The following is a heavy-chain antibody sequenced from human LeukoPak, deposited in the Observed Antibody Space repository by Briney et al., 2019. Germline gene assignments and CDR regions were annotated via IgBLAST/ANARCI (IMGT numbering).Heavy chain of an antibody. CDR2: ISGSGGST. D-gene: IGHD6-13*01. J-gene: IGHJ4*02. Sequence: RGSLRLSCAASGFTFSSYAMSWVRQAPGKGLEWVSAISGSGGSTYYADSVKGRFTISRDNSKNTLYLQMNSLRAEDTAVYYCAKGRSSSWYPLCFDYWGQGTLVTVSS. CDR3: AKGRSSSWYPLCFDY. CDR1: GFTFSSYA. V-gene: IGHV3-23*01.